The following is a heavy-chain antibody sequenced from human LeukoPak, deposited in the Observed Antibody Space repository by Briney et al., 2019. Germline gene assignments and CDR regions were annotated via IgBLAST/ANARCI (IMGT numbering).Heavy chain of an antibody. J-gene: IGHJ4*02. CDR1: GGSISGYY. CDR3: ARGGGRQLATSHSYFDY. CDR2: IYSSGTT. V-gene: IGHV4-4*07. Sequence: SETLSLTCNVSGGSISGYYWSWIRQPAGKGLERIGRIYSSGTTNYNPSLKGRLTMSVDTSKNQFSLELSSVTAADTAVYFCARGGGRQLATSHSYFDYWGQGILVPVSS. D-gene: IGHD2-15*01.